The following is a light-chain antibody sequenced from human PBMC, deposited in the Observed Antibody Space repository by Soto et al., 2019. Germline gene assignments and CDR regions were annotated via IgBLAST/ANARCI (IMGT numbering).Light chain of an antibody. J-gene: IGKJ3*01. CDR3: QQYGTSTGVT. CDR1: QTVSTKY. CDR2: GTS. V-gene: IGKV3-20*01. Sequence: ENVLTQSPGTLSFSPGERATLSCRASQTVSTKYVAWYQQKPGQAPRLLIYGTSSRATGIPDRFSGSGSGTDFMLTISRLEPEDFAVYYCQQYGTSTGVTFGPGTKLDIK.